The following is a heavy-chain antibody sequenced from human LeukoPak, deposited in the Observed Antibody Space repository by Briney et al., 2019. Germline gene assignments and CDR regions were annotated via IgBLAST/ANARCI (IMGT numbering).Heavy chain of an antibody. CDR1: GCSISSYY. D-gene: IGHD4-17*01. V-gene: IGHV4-59*01. J-gene: IGHJ4*02. CDR3: ARDFAYGDYDSSSFDY. Sequence: PAETLSLTCAVSGCSISSYYWSWIRQPPGKGLEWVGYICYSGSTNYNPALKRRGIILVDASENQFSLMQISATAADTAVHYCARDFAYGDYDSSSFDYWGQGTLVTVSS. CDR2: ICYSGST.